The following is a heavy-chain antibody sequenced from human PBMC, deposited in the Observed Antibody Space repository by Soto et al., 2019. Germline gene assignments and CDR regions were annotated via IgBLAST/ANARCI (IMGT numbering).Heavy chain of an antibody. D-gene: IGHD6-13*01. V-gene: IGHV1-18*01. J-gene: IGHJ4*02. CDR1: GYTFTSYG. CDR3: ARVPRGPFAAAGRMYYFGY. CDR2: ISAYNGNT. Sequence: VQLVQSGAEVKKPGASVKVSCKASGYTFTSYGISWVRQAPGQGLEWMGWISAYNGNTNYAQKLQGRVTMTTDTSTSTAYMELRSLRSDDTAVYYCARVPRGPFAAAGRMYYFGYWGQGTLVTVSS.